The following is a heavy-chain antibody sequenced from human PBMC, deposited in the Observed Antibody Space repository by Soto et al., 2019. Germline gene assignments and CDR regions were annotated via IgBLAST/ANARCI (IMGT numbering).Heavy chain of an antibody. CDR2: ISWNSGSI. Sequence: EAQLVESGGGLVQPGRSLRLSCAASGFTFDDYAMHWVRQAPGKGLEWVSGISWNSGSIGYADSVKGRFTISRDNAKNSLYLQMNSLRAEDTALYYCAKDEGPWGQGTLVTVSS. CDR3: AKDEGP. CDR1: GFTFDDYA. V-gene: IGHV3-9*01. J-gene: IGHJ5*02.